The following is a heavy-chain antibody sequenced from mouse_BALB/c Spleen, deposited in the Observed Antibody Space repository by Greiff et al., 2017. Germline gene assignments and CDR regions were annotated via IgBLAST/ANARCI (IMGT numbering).Heavy chain of an antibody. J-gene: IGHJ2*01. Sequence: EVKLMESGGGLVQPGGSRKLSCAASGFTFSSFGMHWVRQAPEKGLEWVAYISSGSSTIYYADTVKGRFTISRDNPKNTLFLQMTSLRSEDTAMYYCARSAYYRYADGGYYFDYWGQGTTLTVSS. V-gene: IGHV5-17*02. CDR2: ISSGSSTI. D-gene: IGHD2-14*01. CDR1: GFTFSSFG. CDR3: ARSAYYRYADGGYYFDY.